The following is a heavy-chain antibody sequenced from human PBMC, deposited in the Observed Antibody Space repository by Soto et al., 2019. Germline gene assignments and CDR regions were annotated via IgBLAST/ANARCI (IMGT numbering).Heavy chain of an antibody. CDR1: GFTFSSYG. Sequence: GGSLRLSCAASGFTFSSYGMHWVRQAPGKGLEWVAVISYDGSNKYYADSVKGRFTISRDNSKNTLYLQMNSLRAEDTAVYYCAKERWLQFIPYPYAMHVSGQATTVTVSS. V-gene: IGHV3-30*18. CDR3: AKERWLQFIPYPYAMHV. CDR2: ISYDGSNK. J-gene: IGHJ6*02. D-gene: IGHD5-12*01.